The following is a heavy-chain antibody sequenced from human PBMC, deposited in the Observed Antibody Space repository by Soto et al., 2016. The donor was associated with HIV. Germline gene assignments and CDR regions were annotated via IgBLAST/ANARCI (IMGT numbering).Heavy chain of an antibody. CDR1: GFTFSTYS. CDR3: ASQRITRHFRAPPDY. Sequence: EVQLVESGGGLVQPGGSLRLSCAASGFTFSTYSMNWFRQAPGKGLEWISYISTSSTTIYYADSVKGRFTISRDNAKNSLYLQMNSLRAEDTAVYYCASQRITRHFRAPPDYWGQGTLVTVSS. J-gene: IGHJ4*02. D-gene: IGHD3-3*01. CDR2: ISTSSTTI. V-gene: IGHV3-48*04.